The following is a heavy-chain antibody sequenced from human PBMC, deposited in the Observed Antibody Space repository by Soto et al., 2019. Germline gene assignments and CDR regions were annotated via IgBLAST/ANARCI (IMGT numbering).Heavy chain of an antibody. V-gene: IGHV3-49*03. CDR3: TRYGVGAVVVAATTRDFDY. CDR1: GFTFGDYA. CDR2: IRSKAYGGTT. D-gene: IGHD2-15*01. J-gene: IGHJ4*02. Sequence: PGGSLRLSCTASGFTFGDYAMSWFRQAPGKGLEWVGFIRSKAYGGTTEYAASVKGRFTISRDDSKSIAYLQMNSLKTEDTAVYYCTRYGVGAVVVAATTRDFDYWGQGTLVTVSS.